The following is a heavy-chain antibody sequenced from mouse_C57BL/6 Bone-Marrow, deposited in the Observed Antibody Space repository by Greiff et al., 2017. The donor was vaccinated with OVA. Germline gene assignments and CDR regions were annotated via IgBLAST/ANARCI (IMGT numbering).Heavy chain of an antibody. CDR3: ASRTAWGFDY. CDR1: GFTFSSYG. J-gene: IGHJ2*01. Sequence: EVKLEESGGDLVKPGGSLKLSCAASGFTFSSYGMSWVRQTPDKRLEWVATISSGGSYTYYPDSVKGRFTISRDNAKNTLYLQMSSLKSEDTAMYYCASRTAWGFDYWGQGTTLTVSS. V-gene: IGHV5-6*02. CDR2: ISSGGSYT. D-gene: IGHD3-2*01.